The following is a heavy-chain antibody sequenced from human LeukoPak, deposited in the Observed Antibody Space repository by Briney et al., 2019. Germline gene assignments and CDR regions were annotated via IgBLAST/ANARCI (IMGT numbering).Heavy chain of an antibody. V-gene: IGHV3-21*01. Sequence: PGGSLRLSCAASGFTFSSYSMNWVRQAPGKGLEWVSSSSSSSSSYIYYADSVKGRFTISRDNAKNSLYLQMNSLRAEDTAVYYCARDESPWYAFDIWGQGTMVTVSS. CDR1: GFTFSSYS. CDR3: ARDESPWYAFDI. CDR2: SSSSSSSYI. D-gene: IGHD2-8*02. J-gene: IGHJ3*02.